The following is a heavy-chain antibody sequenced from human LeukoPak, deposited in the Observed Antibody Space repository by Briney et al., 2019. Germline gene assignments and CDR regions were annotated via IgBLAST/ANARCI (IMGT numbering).Heavy chain of an antibody. D-gene: IGHD1-26*01. CDR2: ISSSGSTI. CDR1: GFTFSSYE. Sequence: GGSLRLSCAASGFTFSSYEMNWVRQAPGKGLEWVSYISSSGSTIYYADSVKGRFTISRDNAKNSLYLQMNSLRAEDTAVYYCVTVAGATKGHYFDYWGQGTLVTVSP. J-gene: IGHJ4*02. CDR3: VTVAGATKGHYFDY. V-gene: IGHV3-48*03.